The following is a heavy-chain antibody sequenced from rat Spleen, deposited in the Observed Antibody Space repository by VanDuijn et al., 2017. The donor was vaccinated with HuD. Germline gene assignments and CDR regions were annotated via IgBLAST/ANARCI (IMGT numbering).Heavy chain of an antibody. Sequence: EVQLVESGGGLVQPGRSLKLSCAASGFTFSSFPMAWVRQAPKKGLEWVASISYGGGATYFPDSVKGRFTISSDNAKSTLDLQLDLLRSEDTASYSCARHGLSNNYGWFAYWGQGTLVTVSS. CDR2: ISYGGGAT. J-gene: IGHJ3*01. CDR1: GFTFSSFP. CDR3: ARHGLSNNYGWFAY. V-gene: IGHV5-25*01. D-gene: IGHD1-10*01.